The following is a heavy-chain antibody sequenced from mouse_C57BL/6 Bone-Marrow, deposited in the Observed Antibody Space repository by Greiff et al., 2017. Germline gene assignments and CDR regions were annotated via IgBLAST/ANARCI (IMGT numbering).Heavy chain of an antibody. CDR1: GYSFTGYY. V-gene: IGHV1-42*01. J-gene: IGHJ4*01. D-gene: IGHD1-1*02. CDR3: ARKGGGLGDY. Sequence: VQLQQSGPELVKPGASVKISCKASGYSFTGYYMNWVKQSPEKSLEWIGEINPSTGGTTYKQKFKAKATLTVDKSSSTAYMQLKSLTSEDSAVXYCARKGGGLGDYWGQGTSVTVSS. CDR2: INPSTGGT.